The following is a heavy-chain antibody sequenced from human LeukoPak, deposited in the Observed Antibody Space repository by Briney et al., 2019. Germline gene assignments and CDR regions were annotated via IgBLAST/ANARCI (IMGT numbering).Heavy chain of an antibody. J-gene: IGHJ4*02. V-gene: IGHV4-4*07. D-gene: IGHD2-15*01. CDR2: IYMSGST. CDR3: ASSGYCSGGSCYGIDY. Sequence: SETLSLTCTVSSGSISTYYRSWIRQPAGKGLEWIGRIYMSGSTNYNPSLKSRVTMSVDTSKNQFSLKLSSVTAADTAVYYCASSGYCSGGSCYGIDYWGQGTLVTVSS. CDR1: SGSISTYY.